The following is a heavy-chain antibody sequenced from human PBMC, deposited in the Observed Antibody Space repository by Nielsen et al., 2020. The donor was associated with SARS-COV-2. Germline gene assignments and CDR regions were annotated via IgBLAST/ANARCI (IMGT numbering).Heavy chain of an antibody. CDR3: ARSYYDSSGYHLPYFDY. D-gene: IGHD3-22*01. J-gene: IGHJ4*02. CDR1: GYTFTSYD. Sequence: ASVKVSCKASGYTFTSYDINWVRQATGQGLEWMGWMNPNSGNTGYAQKFQGRVTMTRNTSISTAYMELSSLRSEDTAVYYCARSYYDSSGYHLPYFDYWGQGTLVTVSS. CDR2: MNPNSGNT. V-gene: IGHV1-8*01.